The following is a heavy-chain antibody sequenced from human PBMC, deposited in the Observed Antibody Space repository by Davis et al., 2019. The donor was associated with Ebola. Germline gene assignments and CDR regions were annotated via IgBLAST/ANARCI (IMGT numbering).Heavy chain of an antibody. D-gene: IGHD4-17*01. CDR1: GGSFSGYY. V-gene: IGHV4-34*01. J-gene: IGHJ3*02. CDR2: INHSGST. CDR3: ARDGYGEGAFDI. Sequence: MPSETLSLTCAVYGGSFSGYYWSWIRQPPGKGLEWIGEINHSGSTNYNPSLKSRVTISVDTSKNQFSLKLSSVTAADTAVYYCARDGYGEGAFDIWGQGTMVTVSS.